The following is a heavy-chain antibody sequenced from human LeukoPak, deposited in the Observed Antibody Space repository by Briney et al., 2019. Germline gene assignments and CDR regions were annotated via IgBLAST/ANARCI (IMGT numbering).Heavy chain of an antibody. J-gene: IGHJ6*03. CDR3: AKDIRNQYYDFWSGYYYYYYYMDV. Sequence: PGGSLRLSCAASGFPFDDYAMHWVRQAPGKGLEWVSLISWDGGSTYYADSVKGRFTISRDNSKNSLYLQMNSLRAEDTALYYCAKDIRNQYYDFWSGYYYYYYYMDVWAKGTTVTVSS. V-gene: IGHV3-43D*03. D-gene: IGHD3-3*01. CDR1: GFPFDDYA. CDR2: ISWDGGST.